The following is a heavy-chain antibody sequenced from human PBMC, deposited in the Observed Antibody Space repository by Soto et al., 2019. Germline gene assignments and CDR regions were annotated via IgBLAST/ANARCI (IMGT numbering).Heavy chain of an antibody. V-gene: IGHV3-23*01. CDR2: ITGSAGGT. CDR1: GFTFSNYA. CDR3: ARESEH. D-gene: IGHD1-1*01. J-gene: IGHJ4*02. Sequence: GGSLRLSCAASGFTFSNYAMSWVRQAPGKGLEWVSTITGSAGGTYYADSMKGRFTISRDNSKSTLYLQMYSLRDEDTAVYYCARESEHWGQGTLVTVSS.